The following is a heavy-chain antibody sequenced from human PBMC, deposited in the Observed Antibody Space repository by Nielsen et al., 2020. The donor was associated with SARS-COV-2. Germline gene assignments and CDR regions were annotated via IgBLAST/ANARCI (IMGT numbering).Heavy chain of an antibody. D-gene: IGHD4-17*01. CDR2: SGNDGST. J-gene: IGHJ4*02. CDR3: AKGQTTVTTWSDY. V-gene: IGHV3-23*01. CDR1: GFTFKIYA. Sequence: ETLSLTCAASGFTFKIYAMHWVRQAPGKGLEWVAVSGNDGSTYYADSVKGRFTISRDNSKNTLYLQMISLRAEDTAIYYCAKGQTTVTTWSDYWGQGTLVTVSS.